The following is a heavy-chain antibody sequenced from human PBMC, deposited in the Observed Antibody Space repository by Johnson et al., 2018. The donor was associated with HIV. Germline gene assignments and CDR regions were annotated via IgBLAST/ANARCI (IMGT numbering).Heavy chain of an antibody. CDR3: ARELSHDAFDI. CDR1: GFTFSSYG. Sequence: VQLVESGGGVVQPGGSLRLSCAASGFTFSSYGMHWVRQAPGKGLEWVAFIRYDGSNKYYADSVKGRFTISRDNAKNTLYLQMNSLRAEDTAAYYCARELSHDAFDIWGQGTMVTVSS. CDR2: IRYDGSNK. V-gene: IGHV3-30*02. D-gene: IGHD3-3*02. J-gene: IGHJ3*02.